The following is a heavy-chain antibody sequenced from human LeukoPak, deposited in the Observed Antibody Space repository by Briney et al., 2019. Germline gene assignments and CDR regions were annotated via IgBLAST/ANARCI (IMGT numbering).Heavy chain of an antibody. CDR2: ISSSSSYI. CDR1: GFIFSSYS. J-gene: IGHJ6*02. CDR3: ASGGYSYGYSGYYYGMDV. Sequence: GGSLRLSCAASGFIFSSYSMNWVRQAPGKGLEWVSSISSSSSYIYYADSVKGRFTISRDNAKNSLYLQMNSLRAEDTAVYYCASGGYSYGYSGYYYGMDVWGQGTTVTVSS. D-gene: IGHD5-18*01. V-gene: IGHV3-21*01.